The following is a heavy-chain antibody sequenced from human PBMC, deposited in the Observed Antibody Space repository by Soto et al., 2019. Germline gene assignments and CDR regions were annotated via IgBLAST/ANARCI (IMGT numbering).Heavy chain of an antibody. Sequence: QVQLQQWGAGLLKPSETLSLTCAVYGGSFSGYYWSWIRQPPGKGLEWIGEINHSGSTKYNPSLKRRVSISVDPAKNQFSLKVTSVTGADKAVYYCGGGYYLDYWGQGTLVAVSS. V-gene: IGHV4-34*01. CDR3: GGGYYLDY. CDR1: GGSFSGYY. CDR2: INHSGST. J-gene: IGHJ4*02.